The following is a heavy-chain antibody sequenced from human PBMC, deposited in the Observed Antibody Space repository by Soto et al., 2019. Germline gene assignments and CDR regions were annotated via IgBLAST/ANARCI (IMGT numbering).Heavy chain of an antibody. J-gene: IGHJ4*02. CDR1: GGSVSSGSYY. CDR3: ASAVLLTN. V-gene: IGHV4-61*01. D-gene: IGHD3-10*01. Sequence: PSETLSLTCTVSGGSVSSGSYYWSWIRQPPGKGLEWIGYIYYSGSTNYNPSLKSRVTISVDTSKNQFSLKLSSVTAADTAVYYCASAVLLTNWGQGTLLTVSS. CDR2: IYYSGST.